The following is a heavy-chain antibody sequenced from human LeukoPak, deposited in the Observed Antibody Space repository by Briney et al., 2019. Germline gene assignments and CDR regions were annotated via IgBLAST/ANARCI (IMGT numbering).Heavy chain of an antibody. Sequence: GGSLRLSCAASGFTFSSYSMNWVRQAPGKGLEWVSSISSSSSYIYYAASVKGRFTISRDNAKNSLYLQMNSLRAEDTAVYYCARAADYYDSSGYYYWGQGTLVTVSS. V-gene: IGHV3-21*01. J-gene: IGHJ4*02. D-gene: IGHD3-22*01. CDR3: ARAADYYDSSGYYY. CDR2: ISSSSSYI. CDR1: GFTFSSYS.